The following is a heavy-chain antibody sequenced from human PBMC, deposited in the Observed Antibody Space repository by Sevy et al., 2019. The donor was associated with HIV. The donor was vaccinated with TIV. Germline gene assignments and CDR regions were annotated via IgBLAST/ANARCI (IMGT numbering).Heavy chain of an antibody. J-gene: IGHJ6*02. Sequence: GGSLRLSCAASGLRFSNYNMNWVRQAPGQGLEWVACISNSSSYIYYVDSVKGRFTISRDNAKNSLYLQMNSLRAEDTAVYYCASEKEQLVLWPYDGMDVWGQGTTVTVSS. CDR3: ASEKEQLVLWPYDGMDV. CDR1: GLRFSNYN. CDR2: ISNSSSYI. D-gene: IGHD6-13*01. V-gene: IGHV3-21*01.